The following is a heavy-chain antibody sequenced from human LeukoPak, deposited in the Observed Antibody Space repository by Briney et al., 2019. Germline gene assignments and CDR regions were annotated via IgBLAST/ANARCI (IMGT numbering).Heavy chain of an antibody. J-gene: IGHJ4*02. CDR2: INPNSGGT. CDR1: GHTFTDYY. CDR3: ARDNGLGATVGDY. D-gene: IGHD1-26*01. Sequence: PRASVKVSCKASGHTFTDYYIHWVRQAPGQGREWMGRINPNSGGTKYAQNFQGRVTMTRDTSTSTTYMELSRLRSDDTAVYYCARDNGLGATVGDYWGQGTLVTVSS. V-gene: IGHV1-2*06.